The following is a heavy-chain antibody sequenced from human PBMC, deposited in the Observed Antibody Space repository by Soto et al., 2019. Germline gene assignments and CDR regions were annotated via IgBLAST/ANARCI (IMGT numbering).Heavy chain of an antibody. CDR2: ISSGCSTV. J-gene: IGHJ4*02. CDR1: GFSFSNYE. V-gene: IGHV3-48*03. D-gene: IGHD6-13*01. Sequence: GGSLRLSCAASGFSFSNYEMNWVRQAPGKGLEWVAYISSGCSTVHYADSVRGRFTVSRDNARNSLYLQMNTLRVEDTALYYCARDRAAGGYWGQGTLVTVSS. CDR3: ARDRAAGGY.